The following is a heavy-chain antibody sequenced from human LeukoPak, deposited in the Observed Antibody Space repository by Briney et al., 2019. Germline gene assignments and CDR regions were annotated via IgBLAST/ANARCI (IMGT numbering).Heavy chain of an antibody. CDR1: GFTFSTYA. V-gene: IGHV3-23*01. CDR3: AKDHPSGYYFDY. CDR2: ISGSGGST. Sequence: GGSLRLSCAASGFTFSTYAMSWVRQAPGKGLEWVSAISGSGGSTFNADSVKGRFTISRDNSKNTPFLQMNSLRAEDTAIYYCAKDHPSGYYFDYWGQGTLVTVSS. D-gene: IGHD1-14*01. J-gene: IGHJ4*02.